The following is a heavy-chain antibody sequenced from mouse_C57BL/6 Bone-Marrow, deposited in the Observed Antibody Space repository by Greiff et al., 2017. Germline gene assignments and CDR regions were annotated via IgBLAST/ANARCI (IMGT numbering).Heavy chain of an antibody. Sequence: EVQLQQSGAELVRPGASVKLSCTASGFNIKDDYMHWVKQRPEQGLEWIGWIDPENGDTEYASQFQGKATITADTSSNTAYLQLSSLTSEDTAVYYCTPYSLDYWGQGTTLTVSA. V-gene: IGHV14-4*01. CDR1: GFNIKDDY. CDR3: TPYSLDY. J-gene: IGHJ2*01. CDR2: IDPENGDT.